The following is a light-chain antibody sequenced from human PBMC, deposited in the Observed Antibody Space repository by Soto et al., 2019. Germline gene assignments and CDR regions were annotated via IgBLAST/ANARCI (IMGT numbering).Light chain of an antibody. J-gene: IGKJ1*01. V-gene: IGKV3-20*01. CDR1: QSVSSY. CDR3: QQYGSSGT. CDR2: DAS. Sequence: EIVLTQSPATLSLYPGERATRSCRASQSVSSYLAWYQQKPGQAPRLLIYDASNRATGIPDRFSGSGSGTDFTLTISRLEPEDFAVYYCQQYGSSGTFGQGTKVDI.